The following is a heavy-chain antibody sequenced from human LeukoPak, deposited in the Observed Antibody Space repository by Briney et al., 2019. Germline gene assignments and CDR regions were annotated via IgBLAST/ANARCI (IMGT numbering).Heavy chain of an antibody. V-gene: IGHV4-59*08. D-gene: IGHD6-6*01. J-gene: IGHJ4*02. CDR1: GGSISSYY. CDR2: IYYSGST. CDR3: ASAHSSSSVYFDY. Sequence: PSETLSLTCTVSGGSISSYYWNWIRQPPGKGLEWIGYIYYSGSTNYNPSLKSRVTISVDTSKNQFSLKLSSVTAADTAVYYCASAHSSSSVYFDYWGQGTLVTVSS.